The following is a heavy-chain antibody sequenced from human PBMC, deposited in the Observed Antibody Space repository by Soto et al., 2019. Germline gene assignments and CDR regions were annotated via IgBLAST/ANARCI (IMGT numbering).Heavy chain of an antibody. CDR3: ARVGAKGKQAYNWFDP. CDR1: GGSISSGGYY. Sequence: PSETLSLTCTVSGGSISSGGYYWSWIRQHPGKGLEWIGYIYYSGSTYYNPSLKSRVTISVDTSKNQFSLKLSSVTAADTAVYYCARVGAKGKQAYNWFDPWGQGTLVTVSS. CDR2: IYYSGST. D-gene: IGHD1-26*01. V-gene: IGHV4-31*03. J-gene: IGHJ5*02.